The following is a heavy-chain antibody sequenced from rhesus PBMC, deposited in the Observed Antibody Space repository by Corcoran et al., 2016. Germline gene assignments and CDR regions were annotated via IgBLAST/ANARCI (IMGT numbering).Heavy chain of an antibody. Sequence: QVTLKESGPALVKPTQTLTLTCTFSGFSLSTSGLGITWIRQPPGKALEWLASVYWDDDKGYTTSLKSRLTISKDTSKNQVVLTMTNMDPVDTATYYCARRDVWNNGIIDYWGQGVLVTVSS. CDR2: VYWDDDK. CDR1: GFSLSTSGLG. J-gene: IGHJ4*01. CDR3: ARRDVWNNGIIDY. V-gene: IGHV2S1*01. D-gene: IGHD1-20*01.